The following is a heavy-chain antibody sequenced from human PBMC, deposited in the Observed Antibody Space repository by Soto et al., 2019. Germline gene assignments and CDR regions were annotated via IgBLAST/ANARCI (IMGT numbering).Heavy chain of an antibody. CDR3: APHEYCSGGSCQYDAFAI. J-gene: IGHJ3*02. CDR1: GITFSNYM. CDR2: ITAGGDGT. Sequence: EVQVLESGGGLVQPGGSLRLSCEASGITFSNYMMTWIRQAPGKGLEWVSTITAGGDGTYYADSVKGRFTMSRETSKNTLYLKMNSLSAEDTAVYYCAPHEYCSGGSCQYDAFAIRGQGTMVTVSS. D-gene: IGHD2-15*01. V-gene: IGHV3-23*01.